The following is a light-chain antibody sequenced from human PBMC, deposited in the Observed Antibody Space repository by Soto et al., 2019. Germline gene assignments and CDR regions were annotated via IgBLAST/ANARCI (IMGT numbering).Light chain of an antibody. Sequence: QSALTQPASVSGSPGRSITISCTGTSSDVGGYNYVSWYQQHPGKAPKLMIYEVSNRPSGVSNRFSGSKSGNTASLTISGLQAEVEADYYCSSYTSSSTLVFGTGTKVTVL. CDR2: EVS. CDR3: SSYTSSSTLV. J-gene: IGLJ1*01. V-gene: IGLV2-14*01. CDR1: SSDVGGYNY.